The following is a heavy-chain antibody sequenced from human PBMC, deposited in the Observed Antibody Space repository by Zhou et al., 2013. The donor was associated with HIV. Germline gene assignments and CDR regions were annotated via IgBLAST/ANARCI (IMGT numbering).Heavy chain of an antibody. CDR1: GGSFNNYA. CDR3: AGAKYYHDSGDFYDVQPFDT. V-gene: IGHV1-69*01. CDR2: VVPMFDGRQYA. J-gene: IGHJ4*02. D-gene: IGHD3-22*01. Sequence: QVQLVQSGAELKKPGSSVKVSCKATGGSFNNYAVSWVRQAPGQGLEWMGGVVPMFDGRQYANYAQNLQGRLTITAEDSTNTVYMELSSLRFDDTAVYYCAGAKYYHDSGDFYDVQPFDTWGQGTPSPSPQ.